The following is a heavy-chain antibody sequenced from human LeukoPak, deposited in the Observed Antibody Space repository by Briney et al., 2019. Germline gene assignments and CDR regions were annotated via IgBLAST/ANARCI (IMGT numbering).Heavy chain of an antibody. V-gene: IGHV3-53*01. Sequence: GGSLRLSCGASGLTFSSYWMSWVRQAPGKGLEWVALIYSGGNTHYADSVKGRFTISRDNSKNTLYLQMSSLRVEDTAVYYCTRDTPGIAASVSGGWGQGTLVTVSS. D-gene: IGHD6-13*01. CDR1: GLTFSSYW. J-gene: IGHJ4*02. CDR2: IYSGGNT. CDR3: TRDTPGIAASVSGG.